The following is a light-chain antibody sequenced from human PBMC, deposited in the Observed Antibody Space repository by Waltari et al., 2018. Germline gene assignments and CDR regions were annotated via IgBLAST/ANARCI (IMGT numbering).Light chain of an antibody. V-gene: IGKV3-15*01. J-gene: IGKJ4*01. Sequence: IVMTQSPATLSMSPGERATLSCRASQSVSSNLAWYQQKPGQAPRLLIYRASTRAIGIPARFSGSGSGTEFTLTISSLQSEDFAVYFCQQYLNRLTFGGGTKVEIK. CDR3: QQYLNRLT. CDR1: QSVSSN. CDR2: RAS.